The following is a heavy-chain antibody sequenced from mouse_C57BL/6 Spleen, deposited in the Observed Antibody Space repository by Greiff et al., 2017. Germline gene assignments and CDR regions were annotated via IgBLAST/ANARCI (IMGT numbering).Heavy chain of an antibody. CDR1: GYTFTDYN. J-gene: IGHJ2*01. CDR3: ARRYYGSSYYFDY. Sequence: DQLQQSGPARVKPGASVKILCKASGYTFTDYNMDGVKQSHGKSLEWIGDINPNNGGTIYNQKFKGKATLTVDKSSSTVYMELRSLTSEDTAVYYCARRYYGSSYYFDYWGQGTTLTVSS. D-gene: IGHD1-1*01. CDR2: INPNNGGT. V-gene: IGHV1-18*01.